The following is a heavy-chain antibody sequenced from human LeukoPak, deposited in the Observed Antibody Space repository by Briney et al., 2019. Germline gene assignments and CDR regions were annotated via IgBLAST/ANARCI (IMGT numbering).Heavy chain of an antibody. D-gene: IGHD3-10*01. CDR1: GFTFDDYG. CDR2: INWNGGST. J-gene: IGHJ6*03. V-gene: IGHV3-20*04. CDR3: ARGQRFGELRAIYYYMDV. Sequence: PGGSLRLSCAASGFTFDDYGMSWVRQAPGKGLEWVSGINWNGGSTGYADSVKGRFTISRDNAKNSLYLQMNSLRAGDTAFYYCARGQRFGELRAIYYYMDVWGKGTTVTASS.